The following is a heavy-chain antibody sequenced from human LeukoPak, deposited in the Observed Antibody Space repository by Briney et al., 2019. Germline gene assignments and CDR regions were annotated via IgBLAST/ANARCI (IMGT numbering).Heavy chain of an antibody. J-gene: IGHJ3*02. V-gene: IGHV3-7*01. D-gene: IGHD4-23*01. CDR1: GFTFSSYW. Sequence: PGGSLRRSCAASGFTFSSYWITWVRQAPGKGREWLANINKDGSEKNYVESVKGRFTTSRDNAKNSLYLHMNSLRAEDTAMYYCARDTLEYSNSPDALDIWGQGTMVTVSS. CDR2: INKDGSEK. CDR3: ARDTLEYSNSPDALDI.